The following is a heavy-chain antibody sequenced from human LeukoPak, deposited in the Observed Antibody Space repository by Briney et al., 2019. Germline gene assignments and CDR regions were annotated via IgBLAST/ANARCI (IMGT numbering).Heavy chain of an antibody. Sequence: GGSLRLSCAASGFTFSRYEMNWVRQAPGRGLEWVSYISRSGDTIYFADSVKGGFTISRDNAKNSLYLQMSSQRAEDTAVYYCARDYASDYWGQGTLVSVSS. CDR1: GFTFSRYE. CDR3: ARDYASDY. D-gene: IGHD3-10*01. J-gene: IGHJ4*02. V-gene: IGHV3-48*03. CDR2: ISRSGDTI.